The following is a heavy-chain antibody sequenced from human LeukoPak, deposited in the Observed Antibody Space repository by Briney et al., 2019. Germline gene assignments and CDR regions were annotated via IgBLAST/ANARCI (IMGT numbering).Heavy chain of an antibody. Sequence: SVKVSCKASGGTFSSYAISWVRQAPGQGLEWMGGIIPIFGTANYAQKFQGRVTITADESTSTACMELRSLRSDDTAVYYCARDLRAGGTWSYGVYFDLWGRGTLVTVSS. D-gene: IGHD4-17*01. CDR1: GGTFSSYA. CDR2: IIPIFGTA. J-gene: IGHJ2*01. CDR3: ARDLRAGGTWSYGVYFDL. V-gene: IGHV1-69*13.